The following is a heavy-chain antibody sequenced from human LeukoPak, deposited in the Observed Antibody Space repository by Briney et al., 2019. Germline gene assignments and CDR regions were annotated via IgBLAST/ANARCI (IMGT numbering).Heavy chain of an antibody. V-gene: IGHV3-23*01. CDR3: ARGADMAAIVGTGFDV. Sequence: GGSLRLSCAASGFTFSSYAMSWVRQAPGKGLEWVSAISGSGGSTYYADSVKGRFTISRDNSENTLYLQMNNLRAEDTAVYHCARGADMAAIVGTGFDVWGQGTLVTVSS. CDR2: ISGSGGST. D-gene: IGHD5-24*01. CDR1: GFTFSSYA. J-gene: IGHJ3*01.